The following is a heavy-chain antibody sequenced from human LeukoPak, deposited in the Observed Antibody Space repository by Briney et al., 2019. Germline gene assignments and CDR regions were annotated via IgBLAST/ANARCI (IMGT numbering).Heavy chain of an antibody. J-gene: IGHJ1*01. Sequence: ASVKVSCKASGYTFTSYGISWVRQAPGQGLEWMGWINPNSGDTNFAQKFQDRVTMTRDTSISTVYMELSRLRSDDTAVFYCARGYYDSSDFEYLQHWGQGTLVTVSS. CDR1: GYTFTSYG. CDR2: INPNSGDT. CDR3: ARGYYDSSDFEYLQH. D-gene: IGHD3-22*01. V-gene: IGHV1-2*02.